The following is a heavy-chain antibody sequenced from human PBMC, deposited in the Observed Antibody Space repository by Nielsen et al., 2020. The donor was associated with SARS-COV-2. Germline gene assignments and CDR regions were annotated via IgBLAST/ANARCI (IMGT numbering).Heavy chain of an antibody. V-gene: IGHV3-23*01. Sequence: GGSLRLSCAASGFTFNIYAMAWVRRAPGRGLEWVSGTSASGASTYHADSVKGRFSISRDNSRNTLYLQMNSLRVEDTAIYFCAKDDVVRGDAYDIWGQGTVVTVSS. D-gene: IGHD3-10*01. CDR3: AKDDVVRGDAYDI. CDR1: GFTFNIYA. CDR2: TSASGAST. J-gene: IGHJ3*02.